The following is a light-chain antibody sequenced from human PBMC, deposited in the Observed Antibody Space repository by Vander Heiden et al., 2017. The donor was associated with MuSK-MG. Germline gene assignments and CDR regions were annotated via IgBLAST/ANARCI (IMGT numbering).Light chain of an antibody. Sequence: DIVMTQSPDSLAVSLGERATINCKSSQSVLYSSNSKNYLAWYQQKPRQPPKLLIYWASTRESGVPDRFSGSGSGTDFTLTISSLQAEDVAVYYCQQDDSAPPTFGGGTKVEI. V-gene: IGKV4-1*01. J-gene: IGKJ4*01. CDR2: WAS. CDR3: QQDDSAPPT. CDR1: QSVLYSSNSKNY.